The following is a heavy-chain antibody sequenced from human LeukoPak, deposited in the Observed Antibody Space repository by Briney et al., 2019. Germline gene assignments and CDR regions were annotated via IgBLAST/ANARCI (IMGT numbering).Heavy chain of an antibody. CDR3: ARDKGSFGY. D-gene: IGHD3-10*01. V-gene: IGHV3-21*01. CDR2: ISSSSYI. CDR1: GFTFSSYS. J-gene: IGHJ4*02. Sequence: GGSLRLSCAASGFTFSSYSMNWVRRAPGKGLEWVSSISSSSYIYYADSVKGRFSISRDNAKNSLYLQMNSLRAEDTAVYYCARDKGSFGYWGQGTLVTVSS.